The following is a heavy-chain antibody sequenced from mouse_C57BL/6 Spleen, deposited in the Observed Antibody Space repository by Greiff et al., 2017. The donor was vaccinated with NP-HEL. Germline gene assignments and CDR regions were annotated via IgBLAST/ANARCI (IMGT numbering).Heavy chain of an antibody. CDR1: GFSLTSYG. J-gene: IGHJ4*01. Sequence: VQGVESGPGLVQPSQSLSITCTVSGFSLTSYGVHWVRQSPGKGLEWLGVIWSGGSTDYNAAFISRLSISKDNSKSQVFFKMNSLQADDTAIYYCARNRDFHYYAMDYWGQGTSVTVSS. CDR2: IWSGGST. V-gene: IGHV2-2*01. CDR3: ARNRDFHYYAMDY.